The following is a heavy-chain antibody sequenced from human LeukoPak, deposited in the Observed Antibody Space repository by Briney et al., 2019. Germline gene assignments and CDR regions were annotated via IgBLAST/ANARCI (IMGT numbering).Heavy chain of an antibody. CDR2: ISSSGSTI. D-gene: IGHD6-19*01. Sequence: PGGSLRLSCAASGFTFSDYYMSWIRQAPGKGLEWVSYISSSGSTIYYADSVKGRFTISRDNAKNSLYLQMNSLRAEDTAVYYCARVTKGYSSGWYLGYYSMDVWGKGTTVTVSS. J-gene: IGHJ6*03. CDR3: ARVTKGYSSGWYLGYYSMDV. V-gene: IGHV3-11*01. CDR1: GFTFSDYY.